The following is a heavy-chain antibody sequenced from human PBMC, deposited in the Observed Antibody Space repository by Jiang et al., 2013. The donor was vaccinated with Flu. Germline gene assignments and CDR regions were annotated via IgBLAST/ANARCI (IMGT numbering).Heavy chain of an antibody. CDR1: GFTVSSNY. D-gene: IGHD6-6*01. CDR2: IYSGGST. CDR3: AIVAARTAHNWFDP. V-gene: IGHV3-53*01. J-gene: IGHJ5*02. Sequence: VQLLESGGGLIQPGGSLRLSCAASGFTVSSNYMSWVRQAPGKGLEWVSVIYSGGSTYYADSVKGRFTISRDNSKNTLYLQMNSLRAEDTAVYYCAIVAARTAHNWFDPWGQGTLVTVSS.